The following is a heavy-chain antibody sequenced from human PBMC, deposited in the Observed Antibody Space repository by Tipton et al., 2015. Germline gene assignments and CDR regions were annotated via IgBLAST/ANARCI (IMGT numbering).Heavy chain of an antibody. CDR3: ARQSTKSHFDY. CDR2: IYPGDSDA. D-gene: IGHD2-8*01. J-gene: IGHJ4*02. Sequence: QSGAEVKKPGESLKISCEASGYSFTTYWIGWVRQMPGKGLEWMGIIYPGDSDARYSPSFQGQVTFSVDKSITTAYLQWTSLKASDTAMYYCARQSTKSHFDYWGQGTLVTVSS. V-gene: IGHV5-51*01. CDR1: GYSFTTYW.